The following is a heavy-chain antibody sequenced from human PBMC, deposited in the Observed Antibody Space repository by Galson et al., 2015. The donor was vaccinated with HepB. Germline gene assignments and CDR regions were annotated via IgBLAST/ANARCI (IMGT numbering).Heavy chain of an antibody. J-gene: IGHJ4*02. CDR2: IKSKTDGGTT. CDR1: GFTFSNAW. Sequence: SLRLSCAASGFTFSNAWMSWVRQAPGKGLEWVGRIKSKTDGGTTDYAAPVKGRFTISRDDSKNTLYLQMNSLKTGDTAVYYCTTDYSSGLGFDYWGQGTLVTVSS. CDR3: TTDYSSGLGFDY. V-gene: IGHV3-15*01. D-gene: IGHD6-25*01.